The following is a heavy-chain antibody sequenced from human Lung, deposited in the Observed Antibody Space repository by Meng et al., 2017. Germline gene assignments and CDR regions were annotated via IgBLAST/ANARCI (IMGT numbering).Heavy chain of an antibody. V-gene: IGHV4-34*01. CDR2: INHSGST. D-gene: IGHD4-11*01. CDR3: ARGPTTMAHDFDY. Sequence: QGQLPQVGAGLLKPSETLSLPCVFSGGSFSDYYWSGIRQPPGKGLEWIGEINHSGSTNYNPSLESRATISVDTSQNNLSLKLSSVTAADSAVYYCARGPTTMAHDFDYWGQGTLVTVSS. J-gene: IGHJ4*02. CDR1: GGSFSDYY.